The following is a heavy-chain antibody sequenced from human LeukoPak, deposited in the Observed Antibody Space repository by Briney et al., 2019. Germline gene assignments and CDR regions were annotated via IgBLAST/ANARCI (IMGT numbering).Heavy chain of an antibody. Sequence: ETLSLTCTVSGGSISSTSYYWGWIRQPPGKGLGWIGSIYYSGSTYYNPSLKSRVTISLATSKNQFSLKLSSVTAADTAVYYCARHRYSAYASSDYWGQGTLVTVSS. CDR2: IYYSGST. CDR3: ARHRYSAYASSDY. CDR1: GGSISSTSYY. J-gene: IGHJ4*02. V-gene: IGHV4-39*01. D-gene: IGHD5-12*01.